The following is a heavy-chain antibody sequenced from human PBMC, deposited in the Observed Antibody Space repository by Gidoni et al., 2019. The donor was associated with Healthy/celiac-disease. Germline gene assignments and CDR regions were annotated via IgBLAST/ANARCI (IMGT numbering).Heavy chain of an antibody. CDR1: GLNLRSYA. V-gene: IGHV3-23*01. Sequence: EVQQWESGGGLAQPGGSMRLHCAAAGLNLRSYAMSWVRQAPGKGLEWVSAISGSGGSTYYADSVKGRFTISRDNSKNTLYLQMNSLRAEDTAVYYCAKPHAQTRSRTKYYFDYWGQGTLVTVSS. J-gene: IGHJ4*02. D-gene: IGHD1-1*01. CDR3: AKPHAQTRSRTKYYFDY. CDR2: ISGSGGST.